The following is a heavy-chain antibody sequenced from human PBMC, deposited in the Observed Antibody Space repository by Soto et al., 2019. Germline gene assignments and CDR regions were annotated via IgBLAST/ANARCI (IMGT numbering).Heavy chain of an antibody. CDR2: INHSGST. D-gene: IGHD3-3*01. V-gene: IGHV4-34*01. J-gene: IGHJ5*02. Sequence: PSETLSLTCAVYGGSFSGYYWSWIRQPPGKGLEWIGEINHSGSTNYNPSLKSRVTISVDTSKNQFSLKLSSVTAADTAVYYCARGHVKTNVLRFLEWFPKFDPWGQGTLVTVSS. CDR1: GGSFSGYY. CDR3: ARGHVKTNVLRFLEWFPKFDP.